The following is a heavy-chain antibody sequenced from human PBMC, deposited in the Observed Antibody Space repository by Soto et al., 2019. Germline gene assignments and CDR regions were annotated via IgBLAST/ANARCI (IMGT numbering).Heavy chain of an antibody. D-gene: IGHD3-10*01. Sequence: SETLSLTCTVSGGSISSYYWSWIRQPPGKGLEWIGYIYYSGSTNYNPSLKSRVTISVDTSKNQFSLKLSSVTATDTAVYYCARAPRGNYGYPSYFDYWGQGTLVTVSS. CDR3: ARAPRGNYGYPSYFDY. J-gene: IGHJ4*02. CDR1: GGSISSYY. CDR2: IYYSGST. V-gene: IGHV4-59*01.